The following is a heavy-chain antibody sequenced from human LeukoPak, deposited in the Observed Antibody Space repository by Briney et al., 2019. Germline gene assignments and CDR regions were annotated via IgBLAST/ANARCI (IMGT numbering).Heavy chain of an antibody. CDR2: IYYSGST. V-gene: IGHV4-59*01. CDR1: GGSISSYY. J-gene: IGHJ3*02. CDR3: ARISSSSWVRHAFDI. Sequence: KPSETLSLTCPVSGGSISSYYWSWIRQPPGKGLEWIGYIYYSGSTNYNPSLKSRVTISVDTSKNQFSLKLSSVTAADTAVYYCARISSSSWVRHAFDIWGQGTMVTVSS. D-gene: IGHD6-13*01.